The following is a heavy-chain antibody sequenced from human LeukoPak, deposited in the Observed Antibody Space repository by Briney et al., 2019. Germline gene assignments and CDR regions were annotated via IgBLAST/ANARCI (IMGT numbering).Heavy chain of an antibody. CDR3: ARGDITFGGVSLSNWFDP. CDR2: IYYSGST. J-gene: IGHJ5*02. D-gene: IGHD3-16*01. CDR1: GGSISSGGYY. Sequence: SETLSLTCTVSGGSISSGGYYWSWIRQHPGKGLEWIGYIYYSGSTYYNPSLKSRVTISVDTSKNQFSLKLSSVTAADTAVYYCARGDITFGGVSLSNWFDPWGQGTLVTVSS. V-gene: IGHV4-31*03.